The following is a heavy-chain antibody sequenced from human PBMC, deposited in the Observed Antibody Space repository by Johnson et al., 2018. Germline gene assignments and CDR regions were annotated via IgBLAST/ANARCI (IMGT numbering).Heavy chain of an antibody. CDR1: GFTFSSYW. CDR2: INSDGTSI. D-gene: IGHD3-10*01. Sequence: VQLQESGGGLVQPGGSLRLSCAASGFTFSSYWMHWVRQAPGKGLVWVSRINSDGTSIGYVESVKGRFTISRNKAKNTLHLQMNSLRAEDTAVYYCYYASYYYGMDVWGKGTTGTVSS. J-gene: IGHJ6*03. CDR3: YYASYYYGMDV. V-gene: IGHV3-74*01.